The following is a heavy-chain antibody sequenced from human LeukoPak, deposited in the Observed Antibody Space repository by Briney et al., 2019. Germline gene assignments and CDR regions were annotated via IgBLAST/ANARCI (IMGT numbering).Heavy chain of an antibody. V-gene: IGHV3-66*01. J-gene: IGHJ4*02. CDR3: ARDGAGTTAGLFDY. CDR2: IYSGGST. D-gene: IGHD6-19*01. Sequence: GGSLRLSCAASGFAFSDYGISWVRQAPGKGLEWLSVIYSGGSTYYADSVKGRSTISRDNSKNTLYLQMNSLRAEDTAVYYCARDGAGTTAGLFDYWGQGTLVTVSS. CDR1: GFAFSDYG.